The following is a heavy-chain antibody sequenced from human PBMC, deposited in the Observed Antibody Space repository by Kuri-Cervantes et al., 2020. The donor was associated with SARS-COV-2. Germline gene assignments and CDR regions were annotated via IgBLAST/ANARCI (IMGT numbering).Heavy chain of an antibody. CDR1: GGSISSYY. CDR2: IYYSGST. V-gene: IGHV4-59*01. Sequence: ESLKISCTVSGGSISSYYWSWIRQPPGKGLEWIGYIYYSGSTNYNPSLKSRVTISVDTSKNQFSLKLSSVTAADTAVYYCASITGTTRSYNWFDPWGQGTLVTVSS. J-gene: IGHJ5*02. D-gene: IGHD1-20*01. CDR3: ASITGTTRSYNWFDP.